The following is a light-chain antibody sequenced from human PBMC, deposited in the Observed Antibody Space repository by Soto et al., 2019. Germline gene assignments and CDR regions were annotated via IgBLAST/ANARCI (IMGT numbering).Light chain of an antibody. CDR2: AAS. Sequence: DIQMTQSPSSVSASVGDRVTITCRASQGISSWIAWYQQKPGKAPKLLIYAASSLQSGVPSRFSGSGSGTDFTLTSSSLQPEDFATYFCQQANSFPFTFGPGTKVDIK. CDR3: QQANSFPFT. CDR1: QGISSW. V-gene: IGKV1D-12*01. J-gene: IGKJ3*01.